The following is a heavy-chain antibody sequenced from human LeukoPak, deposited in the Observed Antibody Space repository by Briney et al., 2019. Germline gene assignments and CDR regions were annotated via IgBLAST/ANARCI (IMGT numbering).Heavy chain of an antibody. V-gene: IGHV3-33*01. CDR3: ARDHCAGACYSFDY. CDR1: GVTVSSDG. J-gene: IGHJ4*02. CDR2: ICYDGSNK. Sequence: SLTLSCAASGVTVSSDGIHWVRQAPGKGLEWVGVICYDGSNKYYADSGNGRSTTSRDNSKNTLYMQMNSRRAEQTAVYYCARDHCAGACYSFDYWGQGTLVTISS. D-gene: IGHD2-21*02.